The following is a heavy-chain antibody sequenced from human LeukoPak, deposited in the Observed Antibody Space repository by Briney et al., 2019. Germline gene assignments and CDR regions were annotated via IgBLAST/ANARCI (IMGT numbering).Heavy chain of an antibody. V-gene: IGHV3-30-3*01. J-gene: IGHJ4*02. CDR1: GFTFRSYA. CDR3: AKGITIFGGFDY. CDR2: ISYDGNIK. Sequence: GGSLRLSCAASGFTFRSYAIHWVRQAPGKGLEWVAFISYDGNIKYYADSVKGRFTISRDNSKNTLYLQMNSLRAEDTAVYYCAKGITIFGGFDYWGQGTLVAVSS. D-gene: IGHD3-3*01.